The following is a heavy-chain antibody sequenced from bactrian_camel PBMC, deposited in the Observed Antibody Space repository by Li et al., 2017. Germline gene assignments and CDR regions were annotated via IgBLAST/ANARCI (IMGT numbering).Heavy chain of an antibody. D-gene: IGHD5*01. Sequence: VQLVESGGGLVQPGGSLGLSCVSTKFTFSSAYMSWVRQAPGKGFEWVSAINSGGGRTYYADSVKGRFTISRDNAKNTVYLQMNNLKFEDTAVYFCVRDLGYGYDGLDSWGNGTQVTVS. J-gene: IGHJ7*01. V-gene: IGHV3S40*01. CDR2: INSGGGRT. CDR1: KFTFSSAY.